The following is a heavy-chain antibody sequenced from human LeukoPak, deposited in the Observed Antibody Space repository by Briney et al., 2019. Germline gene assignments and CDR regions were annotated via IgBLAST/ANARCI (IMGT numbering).Heavy chain of an antibody. J-gene: IGHJ4*02. CDR3: AKENHGIVGATTLIDY. CDR2: ISASGGNT. V-gene: IGHV3-23*01. Sequence: GGSLRLSCAASGFTFSSYPMSWVRQAPGKGLEWVSVISASGGNTYYADSVKGRFTISRDNSKNTLYLQMNSLRAEDTAVYYCAKENHGIVGATTLIDYWGQGTLVTVSS. D-gene: IGHD1-26*01. CDR1: GFTFSSYP.